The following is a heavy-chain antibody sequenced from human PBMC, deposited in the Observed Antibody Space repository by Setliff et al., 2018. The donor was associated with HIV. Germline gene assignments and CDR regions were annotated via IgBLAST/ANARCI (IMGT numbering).Heavy chain of an antibody. CDR2: INWNGGST. Sequence: GGSLRLSCAASGFTFDDYGMSWVRQAPGKGLEWVSGINWNGGSTGYADSVRGRFTISRDNAKNSLYLQMNSLRVEDTAVYYCATDCAVVGGTGSLDSWGQGTLVTVSS. J-gene: IGHJ4*02. CDR1: GFTFDDYG. D-gene: IGHD1-26*01. V-gene: IGHV3-20*04. CDR3: ATDCAVVGGTGSLDS.